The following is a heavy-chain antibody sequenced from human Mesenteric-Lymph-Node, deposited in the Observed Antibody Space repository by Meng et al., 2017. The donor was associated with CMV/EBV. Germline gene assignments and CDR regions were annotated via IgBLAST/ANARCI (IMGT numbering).Heavy chain of an antibody. Sequence: GESLKISCAASGFSVTGNYMSWVRQAPGKGLQWVSLFYSGGSTYYADSVKGRFTISRDNSKNMLYLQMNSLRAEDTAVYYCAKGYSSSSWGQGTLVTVSS. J-gene: IGHJ5*02. CDR1: GFSVTGNY. CDR2: FYSGGST. D-gene: IGHD6-6*01. V-gene: IGHV3-53*01. CDR3: AKGYSSSS.